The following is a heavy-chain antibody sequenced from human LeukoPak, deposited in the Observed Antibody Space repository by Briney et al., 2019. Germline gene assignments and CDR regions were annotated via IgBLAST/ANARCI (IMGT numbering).Heavy chain of an antibody. CDR1: GYSFTSYW. J-gene: IGHJ4*02. CDR2: IYPGDSDT. CDR3: ATPYYDFWSGYFH. D-gene: IGHD3-3*01. Sequence: GESLQISCKGSGYSFTSYWIGWVRQMPGKGLEWMGIIYPGDSDTRYSPSFQGQVTISADKSISTAYLQWSSLKASDTAMYYCATPYYDFWSGYFHWGQGTLVTVSS. V-gene: IGHV5-51*01.